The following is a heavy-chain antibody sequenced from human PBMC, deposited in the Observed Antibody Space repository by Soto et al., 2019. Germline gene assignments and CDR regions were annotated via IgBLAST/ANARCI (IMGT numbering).Heavy chain of an antibody. D-gene: IGHD3-10*01. V-gene: IGHV5-51*01. CDR2: IYPGDSDT. J-gene: IGHJ3*02. CDR1: GYSFTSYW. Sequence: PGESLKISCKGSGYSFTSYWIGWVRQMPGKGLEWMGIIYPGDSDTRYSPSFQGQVTISADKSISTAYLQWSSLKASDTATYYCARRRWFGELLGAFDIWGQGTMVTVSS. CDR3: ARRRWFGELLGAFDI.